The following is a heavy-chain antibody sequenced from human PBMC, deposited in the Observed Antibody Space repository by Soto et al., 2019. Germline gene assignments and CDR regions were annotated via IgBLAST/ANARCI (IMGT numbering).Heavy chain of an antibody. J-gene: IGHJ4*02. D-gene: IGHD2-15*01. Sequence: EVQLWESGGGWVQPGGSLRLSCAASGFTFSTHAMSWVRQAPGKGLEWVSGISHSGISTYYADSVKGRFTFSRDNSNNTLYLQMNSLRVDDTAIYYCAKGSLEAWGYCSGPTCYFDYWGQGTLVTVSS. V-gene: IGHV3-23*01. CDR1: GFTFSTHA. CDR2: ISHSGIST. CDR3: AKGSLEAWGYCSGPTCYFDY.